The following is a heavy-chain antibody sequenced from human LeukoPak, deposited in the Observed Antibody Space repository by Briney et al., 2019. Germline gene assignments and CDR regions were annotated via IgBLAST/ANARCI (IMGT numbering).Heavy chain of an antibody. Sequence: SETLSLTCTVSGGSISSYYWSWIRQPAGKGLEWIGRIYISGSINYNPSLKSRVTMSVDTSKNQFSLKLSSVTAADTAVYYCARELQYYYDSCGYWVSWGQGTLVTVSS. J-gene: IGHJ5*02. CDR2: IYISGSI. D-gene: IGHD3-22*01. CDR1: GGSISSYY. V-gene: IGHV4-4*07. CDR3: ARELQYYYDSCGYWVS.